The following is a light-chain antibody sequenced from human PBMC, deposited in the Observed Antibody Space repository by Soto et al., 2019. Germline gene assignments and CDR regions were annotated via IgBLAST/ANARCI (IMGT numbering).Light chain of an antibody. CDR2: DAS. V-gene: IGKV1-5*01. Sequence: DIQMTQSPSTLSASVGDRVTITCRASQSISSWLAWYQQKPGKAPKLLIYDASSLESGVPSRFSGSGSGTEFTLTIHRLQPDDFATYYCQQYNSYPVTFDQGTKVEIK. CDR3: QQYNSYPVT. J-gene: IGKJ1*01. CDR1: QSISSW.